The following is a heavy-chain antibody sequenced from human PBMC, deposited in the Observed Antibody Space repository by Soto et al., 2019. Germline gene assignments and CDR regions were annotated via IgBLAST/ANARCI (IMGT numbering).Heavy chain of an antibody. CDR2: TSPMFGAA. D-gene: IGHD3-10*01. CDR3: AREVQVHTPAFVY. CDR1: GGTFNTYA. V-gene: IGHV1-69*19. Sequence: QVQLVQSGAEMKKPGSSVKVSCQSSGGTFNTYAMNWVRQAPGQGPEWMGDTSPMFGAANYAPMFQGRVTITADEPTGTSYLQLSSLSSEATALYVCAREVQVHTPAFVYGSQGTVVTVSS. J-gene: IGHJ4*02.